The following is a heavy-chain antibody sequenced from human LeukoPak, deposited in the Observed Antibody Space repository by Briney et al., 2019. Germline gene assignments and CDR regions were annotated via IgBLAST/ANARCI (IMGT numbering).Heavy chain of an antibody. CDR2: IRAKTFGGTT. CDR1: GFTFGDYA. V-gene: IGHV3-49*03. Sequence: GGSLRLSCTASGFTFGDYAMSWFRQAPGKGLEWVGFIRAKTFGGTTQYAASVKDRFTISRDDSKSIAYPQMNSLKTEDTAVYYCARAEYGGNAGGFWGQGTLVTVSS. D-gene: IGHD4-23*01. J-gene: IGHJ4*02. CDR3: ARAEYGGNAGGF.